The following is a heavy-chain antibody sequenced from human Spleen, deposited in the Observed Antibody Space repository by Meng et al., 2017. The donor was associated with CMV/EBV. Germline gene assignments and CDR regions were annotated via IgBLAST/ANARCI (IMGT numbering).Heavy chain of an antibody. V-gene: IGHV3-66*01. CDR1: GFPLRRYW. Sequence: VVLVGSGGGLVQPGGSLRLSCAVFGFPLRRYWMHWVRQAPGKGLEWVSVIYSGGSTYYTDSVKGRFTISRDNSKNTLYLQMNSLRAEDTAVYYCAREITNWFDPWGQGTLVTVSS. CDR2: IYSGGST. CDR3: AREITNWFDP. J-gene: IGHJ5*02. D-gene: IGHD3-10*01.